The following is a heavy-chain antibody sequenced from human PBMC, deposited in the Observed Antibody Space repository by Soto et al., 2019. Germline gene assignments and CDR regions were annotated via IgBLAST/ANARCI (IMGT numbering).Heavy chain of an antibody. J-gene: IGHJ4*02. V-gene: IGHV3-11*01. CDR2: ISSGGSTI. CDR3: AREKRSDIPFDY. Sequence: VQLLESGGGLVQPGGSLRLSCAASGFTFSDYYMSWVRQAPGKGLEWVSYISSGGSTIYYADSVKGRFTISRDNAKNSLYLQMNSLRAEDTAVYYCAREKRSDIPFDYWGQGTLVTVSS. D-gene: IGHD2-21*01. CDR1: GFTFSDYY.